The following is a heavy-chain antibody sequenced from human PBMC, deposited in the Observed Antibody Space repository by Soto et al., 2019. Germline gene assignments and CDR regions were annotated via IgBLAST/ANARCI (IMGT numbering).Heavy chain of an antibody. CDR3: ARDSMVRGVNL. CDR1: GGSISSGGYY. V-gene: IGHV4-31*03. D-gene: IGHD3-10*01. Sequence: SETLSIACTVSGGSISSGGYYWSWIRQHPGKGLEWIGYIYYSGSTYYNPSLKSRVTISVDTSKNQFSLKLSSVTAADTAVYYCARDSMVRGVNLWGQGTLVTVSS. J-gene: IGHJ4*02. CDR2: IYYSGST.